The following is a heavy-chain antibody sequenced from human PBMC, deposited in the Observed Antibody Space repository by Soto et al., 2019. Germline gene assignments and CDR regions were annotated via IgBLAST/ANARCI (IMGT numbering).Heavy chain of an antibody. CDR3: ARRDPIVAAGTSDYYGMDV. J-gene: IGHJ6*02. V-gene: IGHV1-18*01. CDR1: GYTFTSYG. Sequence: EASVKVSCKASGYTFTSYGISWVRQAPGQGLEWMGWISAYNGNTNYAQKLQGRVTMTTDTSTSTAYMELRSLRSDDTAVYYCARRDPIVAAGTSDYYGMDVWGQGTTVTVSS. CDR2: ISAYNGNT. D-gene: IGHD6-13*01.